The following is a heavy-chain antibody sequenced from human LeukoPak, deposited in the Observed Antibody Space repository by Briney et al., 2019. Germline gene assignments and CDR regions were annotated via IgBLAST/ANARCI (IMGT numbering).Heavy chain of an antibody. D-gene: IGHD3-3*01. V-gene: IGHV3-48*03. Sequence: SGGSLRLSCAASGFTFSSYEMNWVRQAPGKGLEWVSYISSSGSTIYYADSVKGRFTISRDNAKNSLYLQMNSLRAEDTAVYYCASVASGYAYYYYYYMDVWGKGTTVTISS. CDR1: GFTFSSYE. CDR3: ASVASGYAYYYYYYMDV. J-gene: IGHJ6*03. CDR2: ISSSGSTI.